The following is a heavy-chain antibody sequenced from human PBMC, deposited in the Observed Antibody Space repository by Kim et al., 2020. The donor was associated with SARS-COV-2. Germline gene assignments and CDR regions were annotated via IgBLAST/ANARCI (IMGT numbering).Heavy chain of an antibody. D-gene: IGHD6-13*01. Sequence: SGPTLVNPTQTLTLTCTFSGFSLSTSGEGVGWIRQPPGKDLEGLALIFWDDDKRYSPSLKSRLTITKDTSKNQVVLIMTNMDPVDTATYYCAHSHKAVTKQQLVRHFDHWGQGTLVTVSS. CDR1: GFSLSTSGEG. CDR3: AHSHKAVTKQQLVRHFDH. CDR2: IFWDDDK. V-gene: IGHV2-5*02. J-gene: IGHJ4*02.